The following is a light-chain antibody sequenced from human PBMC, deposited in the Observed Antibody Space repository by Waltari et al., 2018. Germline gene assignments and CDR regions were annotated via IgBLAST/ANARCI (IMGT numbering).Light chain of an antibody. V-gene: IGLV2-14*03. Sequence: QSALTQPASVFGSLGQSVTIPCTGTPPDLGGYAHVSWYQQHPGQPPKLLIFAVSNRPSEISARFSASKSGNTASLSISGLQTEDEADYYCCSYAGSRGIFGGGTKLTVL. CDR1: PPDLGGYAH. CDR3: CSYAGSRGI. J-gene: IGLJ2*01. CDR2: AVS.